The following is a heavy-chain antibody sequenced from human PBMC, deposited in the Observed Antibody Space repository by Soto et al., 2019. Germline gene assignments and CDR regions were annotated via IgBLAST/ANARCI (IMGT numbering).Heavy chain of an antibody. V-gene: IGHV3-30*18. CDR1: GFTFSSYG. CDR2: ISYDGSNK. J-gene: IGHJ5*02. D-gene: IGHD3-3*01. CDR3: AKPYYDFWSGYYTQGWFDP. Sequence: GGSLRLSCAASGFTFSSYGMHWVRQAPGKGLEWVAVISYDGSNKYYADSVKGRFTISRDNSKNTLYLQMNSLRAEDTAVYYCAKPYYDFWSGYYTQGWFDPWGQGTLVTVSS.